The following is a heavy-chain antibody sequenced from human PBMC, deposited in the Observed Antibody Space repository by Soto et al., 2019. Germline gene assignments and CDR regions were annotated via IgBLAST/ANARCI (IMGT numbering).Heavy chain of an antibody. D-gene: IGHD3-10*01. CDR2: INPSGGST. J-gene: IGHJ6*03. CDR3: ARDKSSGSYFSIYYYYYYMDV. Sequence: ASVKVSCKASGYTFTSYYMHWVLQAPGQGLEWMGIINPSGGSTSYAQKFQGRVTMTRDTSTSTVYMELSSLRSEDTAVYYCARDKSSGSYFSIYYYYYYMDVWGKGTTVTVSS. CDR1: GYTFTSYY. V-gene: IGHV1-46*03.